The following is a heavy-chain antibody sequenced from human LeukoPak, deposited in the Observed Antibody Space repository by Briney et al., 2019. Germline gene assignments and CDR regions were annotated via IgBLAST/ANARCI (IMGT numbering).Heavy chain of an antibody. V-gene: IGHV1-69*13. J-gene: IGHJ6*02. D-gene: IGHD3-22*01. Sequence: GASVKVSCKASGGTFISYAISWVRQAPGQGLEWMGGIIPIFGTANYAQKFQGRVTITADESTSTAYMELSSLRSEDTAVYYCARNYYDSSGYYPKYYYYYGMDVWGQGTTVTASS. CDR3: ARNYYDSSGYYPKYYYYYGMDV. CDR2: IIPIFGTA. CDR1: GGTFISYA.